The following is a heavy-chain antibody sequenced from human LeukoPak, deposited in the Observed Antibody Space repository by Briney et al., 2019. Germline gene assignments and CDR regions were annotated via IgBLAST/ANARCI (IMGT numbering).Heavy chain of an antibody. D-gene: IGHD6-19*01. CDR1: GYTFTSYY. CDR2: INPSGGST. J-gene: IGHJ3*02. Sequence: ASVKVSCTASGYTFTSYYMHWVRQAPGQGLEWMGIINPSGGSTSYAQKFQGRVTMTRDTSTSTVYMELSSLRSEDTAVYYCARSVGSSGWGANAFDIWGQGTMVTVSS. CDR3: ARSVGSSGWGANAFDI. V-gene: IGHV1-46*01.